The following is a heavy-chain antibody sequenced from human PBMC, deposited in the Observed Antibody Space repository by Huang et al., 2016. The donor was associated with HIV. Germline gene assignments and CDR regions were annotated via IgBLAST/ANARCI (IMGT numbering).Heavy chain of an antibody. V-gene: IGHV4-39*01. CDR2: IDYKGST. CDR3: ARHREGPVAYYSGWGSHLNYMDV. D-gene: IGHD3-10*01. J-gene: IGHJ6*03. Sequence: QLLLQESGPGLVKPSEALALTCAVSGGSIRSSDYHWGWIRKPPGKGLEWIGSIDYKGSTHYIPSLQSRVTIAVDTSKNLFFLNLTSMTAADTAVYYCARHREGPVAYYSGWGSHLNYMDVWGRGRTVVVSS. CDR1: GGSIRSSDYH.